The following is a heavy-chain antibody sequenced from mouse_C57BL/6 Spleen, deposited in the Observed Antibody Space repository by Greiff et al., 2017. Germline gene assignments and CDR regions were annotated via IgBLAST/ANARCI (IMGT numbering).Heavy chain of an antibody. Sequence: EVKLMESGGDLVKPGGSLKLSCAASGFTFSSYGMSWVRQTPDKRLEWVATISSGGSYTYYPDSVKGRFTISRDNAKNTLYLQMSSLKSEDTAMYYWARLKMWYFDVWGTGTTVTVSS. CDR3: ARLKMWYFDV. CDR2: ISSGGSYT. J-gene: IGHJ1*03. V-gene: IGHV5-6*01. CDR1: GFTFSSYG.